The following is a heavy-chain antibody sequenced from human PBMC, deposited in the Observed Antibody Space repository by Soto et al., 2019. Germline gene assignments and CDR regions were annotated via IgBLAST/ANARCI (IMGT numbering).Heavy chain of an antibody. CDR3: ARGVKYGAYSRWFDP. J-gene: IGHJ5*02. V-gene: IGHV1-8*01. CDR2: MNPNSGNT. D-gene: IGHD4-17*01. Sequence: QVQLVQSGAEVKKPGASVKVSCKASGYTFTSYDINWVRQATGQGLEYLGWMNPNSGNTGYVQKFQGRVTMTRDPSITTDYMELSSLRSEDAAVYFCARGVKYGAYSRWFDPWGQGTLVTVSS. CDR1: GYTFTSYD.